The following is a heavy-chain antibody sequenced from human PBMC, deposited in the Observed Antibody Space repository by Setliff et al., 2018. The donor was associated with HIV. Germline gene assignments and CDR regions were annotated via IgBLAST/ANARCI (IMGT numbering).Heavy chain of an antibody. J-gene: IGHJ4*02. CDR1: GYTFTGYY. CDR3: ARTPERSYGSGSIPNRFDY. CDR2: IDPNSGDT. D-gene: IGHD3-10*01. Sequence: ASVKVSCKASGYTFTGYYLHWVRQAPGQGLEWMGWIDPNSGDTNYEQKFQGRVSMTRDTSISTVYMELSSLRSDDTAVYYCARTPERSYGSGSIPNRFDYWGQGTLVTVS. V-gene: IGHV1-2*02.